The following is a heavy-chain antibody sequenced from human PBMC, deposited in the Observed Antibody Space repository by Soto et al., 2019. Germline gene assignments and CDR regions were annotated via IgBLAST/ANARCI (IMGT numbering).Heavy chain of an antibody. J-gene: IGHJ4*02. Sequence: PGGSLRLSCAASGFTFSSYGMHWVRQAPGKGLEWVAVIWYDGSNKYYADSVKGRFTISRDNSKDTLYLQMNSLRAEDTAVYYCARDKRYSYGAFVYPGPGTLVTVSS. V-gene: IGHV3-33*01. CDR3: ARDKRYSYGAFVY. CDR1: GFTFSSYG. CDR2: IWYDGSNK. D-gene: IGHD5-18*01.